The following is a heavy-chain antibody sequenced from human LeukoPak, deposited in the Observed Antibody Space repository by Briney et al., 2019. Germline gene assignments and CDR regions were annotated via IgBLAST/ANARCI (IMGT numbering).Heavy chain of an antibody. CDR2: ISGSGGST. CDR3: AKTLYAGYPYFDY. J-gene: IGHJ4*02. V-gene: IGHV3-23*01. Sequence: GGSLRLSCAASGFTFSRYAMSWVRQAPGKGLEWISAISGSGGSTYYADSVKGRFTISRDNSKNTLYLQMNSLRAEDTAVYYCAKTLYAGYPYFDYWGQGTLVTVSS. D-gene: IGHD2/OR15-2a*01. CDR1: GFTFSRYA.